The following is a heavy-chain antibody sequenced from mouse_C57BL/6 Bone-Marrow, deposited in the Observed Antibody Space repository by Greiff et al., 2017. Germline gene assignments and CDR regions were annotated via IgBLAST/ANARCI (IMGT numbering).Heavy chain of an antibody. D-gene: IGHD1-1*01. CDR2: IDPSDSYT. V-gene: IGHV1-59*01. Sequence: QVQLQQSGAELVRPGTSVKLSCKASGYTFTSYWMHWVKQRPGQGLEWIGVIDPSDSYTNYNQKFQGKDTLTVDTSSSTAYMQLSRLTSEDSAVYYCTAPITTVVASDYWGQGTTLTVSA. CDR1: GYTFTSYW. J-gene: IGHJ2*01. CDR3: TAPITTVVASDY.